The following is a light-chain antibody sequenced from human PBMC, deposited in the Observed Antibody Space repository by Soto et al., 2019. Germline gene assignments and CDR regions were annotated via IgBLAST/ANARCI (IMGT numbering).Light chain of an antibody. CDR3: MQALQAPLT. CDR1: QSLLNSNGYNY. J-gene: IGKJ1*01. Sequence: DIVMTQSPLSLPVTLGEPASISCRSSQSLLNSNGYNYLDWYLQKPGQSPQLLIYLGSSRASGVPDRFSGSGSGTDFTLTISRVEAEDVGFYYCMQALQAPLTFGQGTRVEIK. CDR2: LGS. V-gene: IGKV2-28*01.